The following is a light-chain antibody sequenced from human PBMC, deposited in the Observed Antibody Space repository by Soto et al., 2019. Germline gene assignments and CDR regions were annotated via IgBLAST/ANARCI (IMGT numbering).Light chain of an antibody. CDR3: QQRNMWPIT. J-gene: IGKJ5*01. CDR2: DAY. V-gene: IGKV3-11*01. Sequence: EVVLTQSPGTRSLAPWERATLSFRASQSFRGLLAWYQQKPGQAPRLLIYDAYNRATGIPPRFSGSGSGTDFTLTISSLEPEDSAVYYCQQRNMWPITFGQGTRLEI. CDR1: QSFRGL.